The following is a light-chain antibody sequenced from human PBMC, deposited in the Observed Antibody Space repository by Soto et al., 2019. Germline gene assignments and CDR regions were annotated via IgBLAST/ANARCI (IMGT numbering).Light chain of an antibody. CDR2: DVS. Sequence: QSALTQPASVSGSPGQSIAISCTGTSSDVGGFNYVSWYQQHPGKAPKLLIYDVSSRPSGVSDRFSGSKSGNTASLTISGLQAEDEAAYYCISYTSSNTLVFGGGTKVTVL. CDR3: ISYTSSNTLV. CDR1: SSDVGGFNY. J-gene: IGLJ2*01. V-gene: IGLV2-14*03.